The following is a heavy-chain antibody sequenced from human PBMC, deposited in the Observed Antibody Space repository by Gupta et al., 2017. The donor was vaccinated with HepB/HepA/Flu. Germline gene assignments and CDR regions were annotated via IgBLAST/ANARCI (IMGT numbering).Heavy chain of an antibody. CDR2: SRNRVKGYTT. V-gene: IGHV3-72*01. Sequence: EEQLVESGGGLVQPGGSLRLSCEVSGLTSSDHYIDWDRQVPGKGLEGIGRSRNRVKGYTTDYAASVKGRFTISRDASKNSLYLQMNSLRTEDTAVYYCSRVNFFDSRGSSRDAFDTWGQGTMVTVSS. CDR3: SRVNFFDSRGSSRDAFDT. CDR1: GLTSSDHY. D-gene: IGHD3-22*01. J-gene: IGHJ3*02.